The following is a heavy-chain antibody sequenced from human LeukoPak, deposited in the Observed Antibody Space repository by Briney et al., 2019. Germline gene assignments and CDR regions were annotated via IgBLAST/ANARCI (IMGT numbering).Heavy chain of an antibody. V-gene: IGHV3-23*01. J-gene: IGHJ3*01. CDR2: ISPTGAGT. D-gene: IGHD2-2*02. Sequence: GGSLRLSCAASGFTFSSYGMHWVRQAPGKGLEWVSTISPTGAGTYYADSVKGLFTISRDNSKNTLYLEMNSLRAEDTAVYYCAKYTERAFDVWGQGTTVTVSS. CDR3: AKYTERAFDV. CDR1: GFTFSSYG.